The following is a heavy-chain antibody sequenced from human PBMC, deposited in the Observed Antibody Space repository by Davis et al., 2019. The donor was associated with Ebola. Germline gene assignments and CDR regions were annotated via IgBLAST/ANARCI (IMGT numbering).Heavy chain of an antibody. D-gene: IGHD1-1*01. CDR1: GFAFRTYA. J-gene: IGHJ4*02. Sequence: PGGSLRLSCLASGFAFRTYAINWVRQAPEKRLEWVSSISGSGDRTHYADSVEGRFTISRDNSENTVYLQMNSLRVEDTAIYYCARDPHVYTWNAHPTWDQWGQGTLVTVSS. CDR3: ARDPHVYTWNAHPTWDQ. V-gene: IGHV3-23*01. CDR2: ISGSGDRT.